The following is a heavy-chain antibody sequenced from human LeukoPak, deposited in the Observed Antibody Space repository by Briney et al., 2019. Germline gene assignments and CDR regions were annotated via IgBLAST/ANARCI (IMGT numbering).Heavy chain of an antibody. CDR1: GFTFSSYG. CDR3: AKEMLRYFDWQAFDS. D-gene: IGHD3-9*01. Sequence: GGSLRLSCAASGFTFSSYGMYWVRQAPGKGLEWVAFTRYDGSNKYYTDSVKGRFTISRDNSKNTLYLQMNSLRAEDTAVYYCAKEMLRYFDWQAFDSWGQGTLVTVSS. V-gene: IGHV3-30*02. CDR2: TRYDGSNK. J-gene: IGHJ4*02.